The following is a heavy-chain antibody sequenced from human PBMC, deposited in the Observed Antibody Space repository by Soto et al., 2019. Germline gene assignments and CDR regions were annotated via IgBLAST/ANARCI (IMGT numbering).Heavy chain of an antibody. Sequence: ASVQVSCKASGGTFSSYAISWVRQAPGQGLEWMGGIIPIFGTANYAQKFQGRVTITADESTSTAYMELSSLRSEDTAVYYCARVSGSYDNWFDPWGQGTLVTVSS. CDR1: GGTFSSYA. J-gene: IGHJ5*02. D-gene: IGHD1-26*01. CDR2: IIPIFGTA. CDR3: ARVSGSYDNWFDP. V-gene: IGHV1-69*13.